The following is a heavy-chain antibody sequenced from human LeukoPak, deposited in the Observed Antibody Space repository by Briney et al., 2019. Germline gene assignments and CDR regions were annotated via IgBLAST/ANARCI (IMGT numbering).Heavy chain of an antibody. D-gene: IGHD3-16*01. J-gene: IGHJ4*02. Sequence: ASVKVPCKASGYTFTSYGINWVRQAPGQGLEWMGWISTYNGDTNYAQKLQGRVTMTTDTSTSTAYMELRSLRSDDTAVYYCARGSSYGFSMGYWGRGTLVTVSS. CDR3: ARGSSYGFSMGY. V-gene: IGHV1-18*01. CDR2: ISTYNGDT. CDR1: GYTFTSYG.